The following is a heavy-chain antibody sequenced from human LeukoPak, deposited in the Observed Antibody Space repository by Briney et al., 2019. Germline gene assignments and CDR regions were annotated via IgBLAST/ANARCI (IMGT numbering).Heavy chain of an antibody. CDR3: ARTIAQYSNTWLYYYYGLDV. J-gene: IGHJ6*02. CDR2: INLDGTEE. Sequence: PGGSLRLSCAASGFVFSTYWMTWIRQAPGKGLEWVANINLDGTEEHYVDSSLKGRFTISRDNAKNSLYLQMNSLRVDDTAVYYCARTIAQYSNTWLYYYYGLDVWGQGTTVTVSS. V-gene: IGHV3-7*01. D-gene: IGHD2-21*01. CDR1: GFVFSTYW.